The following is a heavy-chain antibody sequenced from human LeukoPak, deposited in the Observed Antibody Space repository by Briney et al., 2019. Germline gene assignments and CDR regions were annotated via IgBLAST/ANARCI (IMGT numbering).Heavy chain of an antibody. Sequence: SETLSLTCAVYGGSFSGYYWSWIRQPPGKGLEWIGEINHSGSTNYNPSLKSRVTISVDTSKNQFSLKLSSVTAADTAVYYCARGSTGSWRTFDYWGQGTLVTVSS. CDR2: INHSGST. CDR1: GGSFSGYY. CDR3: ARGSTGSWRTFDY. D-gene: IGHD6-13*01. J-gene: IGHJ4*02. V-gene: IGHV4-34*01.